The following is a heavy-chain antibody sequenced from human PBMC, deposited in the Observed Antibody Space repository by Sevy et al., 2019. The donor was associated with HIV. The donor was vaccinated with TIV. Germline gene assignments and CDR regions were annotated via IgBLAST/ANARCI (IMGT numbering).Heavy chain of an antibody. J-gene: IGHJ4*02. D-gene: IGHD6-19*01. Sequence: GGSLRLSCAASGFTFSSYGMHWVRQAPGKGLEWVAFIRYDGSNKYHADSVKGRFTISRDNSKNTLYLQMNSLRAEDTAVYYCAHLTEYSSGWYGSRDAYYFDFWGQRTLVTVSS. CDR3: AHLTEYSSGWYGSRDAYYFDF. V-gene: IGHV3-30*02. CDR1: GFTFSSYG. CDR2: IRYDGSNK.